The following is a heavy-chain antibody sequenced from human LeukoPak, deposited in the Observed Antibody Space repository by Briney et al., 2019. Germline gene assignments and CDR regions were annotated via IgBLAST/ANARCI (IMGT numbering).Heavy chain of an antibody. J-gene: IGHJ4*02. CDR3: ARDGLGITMIVVGPNHFDY. CDR1: GYTFTGYY. Sequence: GASVKVSCKASGYTFTGYYMHWVRQAPGQGLEWMGRINPNSGGTNYAQKFQGRVTMTRDTSISTAYMEMSRLRSDDTAVYYCARDGLGITMIVVGPNHFDYWGQRTLVTDSS. D-gene: IGHD3-22*01. V-gene: IGHV1-2*06. CDR2: INPNSGGT.